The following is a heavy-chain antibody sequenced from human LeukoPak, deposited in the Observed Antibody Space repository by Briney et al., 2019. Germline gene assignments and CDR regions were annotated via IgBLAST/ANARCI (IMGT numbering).Heavy chain of an antibody. D-gene: IGHD5-12*01. J-gene: IGHJ4*02. Sequence: GGTLRLSCAASGFIFSSHGMNWVRQAPGKGLEWVSGISPSGDITYYADSVKGRFTISRDNSKNRVYLQMDSLRFEDAAVYYCAKDSGYGLSPEVFDYWGQGTLVTVSS. V-gene: IGHV3-23*01. CDR2: ISPSGDIT. CDR1: GFIFSSHG. CDR3: AKDSGYGLSPEVFDY.